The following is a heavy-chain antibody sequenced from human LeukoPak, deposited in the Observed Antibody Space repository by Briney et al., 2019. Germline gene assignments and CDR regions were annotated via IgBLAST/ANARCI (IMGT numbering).Heavy chain of an antibody. V-gene: IGHV3-30-3*01. CDR1: GFTFSSYA. Sequence: PGGSLRLSCAASGFTFSSYAMHWVRQAPGKGLEWVAVISYDGSNKYYADSVKGRFTISRDNSKNTLYLQMNSLRAEDTAVYYCARDLISGSGSVAYYYGMDVWGQGTTVTVSS. CDR2: ISYDGSNK. D-gene: IGHD3-10*01. CDR3: ARDLISGSGSVAYYYGMDV. J-gene: IGHJ6*02.